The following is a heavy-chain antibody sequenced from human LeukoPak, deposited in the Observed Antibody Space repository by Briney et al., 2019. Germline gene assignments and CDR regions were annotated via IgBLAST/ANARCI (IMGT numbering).Heavy chain of an antibody. Sequence: SETLSLTCTASGGSISSYYWSWIRQPPGKGLEWIGYIYYSGSTNYNPSLKSRATISVDTSKNQFSLKLSSVTAADTAVYYCARGLEEGDDRDYWGQGTLVTVSS. CDR2: IYYSGST. V-gene: IGHV4-59*12. CDR3: ARGLEEGDDRDY. D-gene: IGHD2-21*01. CDR1: GGSISSYY. J-gene: IGHJ4*02.